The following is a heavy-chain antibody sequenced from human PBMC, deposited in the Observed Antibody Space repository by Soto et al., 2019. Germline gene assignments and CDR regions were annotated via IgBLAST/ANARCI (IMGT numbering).Heavy chain of an antibody. CDR1: GGTFSSYA. Sequence: GASVKVSCKASGGTFSSYAISWVRQAPGQGLEWMGGIIPIFGTANYAQKFQGRVTITADESTSTAYMELSSLRSEDTAVYYCARGPYYYDSSGTYPTNFDYWGQGTLVTVSS. CDR3: ARGPYYYDSSGTYPTNFDY. V-gene: IGHV1-69*13. D-gene: IGHD3-22*01. J-gene: IGHJ4*02. CDR2: IIPIFGTA.